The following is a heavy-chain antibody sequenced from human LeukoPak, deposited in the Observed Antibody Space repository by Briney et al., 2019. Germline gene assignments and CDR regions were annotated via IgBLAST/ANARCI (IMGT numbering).Heavy chain of an antibody. D-gene: IGHD3-22*01. CDR1: GDSVSSNSAA. J-gene: IGHJ4*02. V-gene: IGHV6-1*01. CDR2: TYYRSKWYN. CDR3: ARAAIDTSGYYSFDY. Sequence: SQTLSLTCAISGDSVSSNSAAWNWVRQSPSRGLEWLGRTYYRSKWYNDYAVSGKSRITNNPDTSKNQFSLQLTSVTPEDTAVYYCARAAIDTSGYYSFDYWGQGTLVTVSS.